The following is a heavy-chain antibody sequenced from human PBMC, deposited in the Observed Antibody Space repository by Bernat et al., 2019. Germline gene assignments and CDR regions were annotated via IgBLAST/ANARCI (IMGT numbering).Heavy chain of an antibody. CDR2: TYPGDSDT. CDR1: GYSFTSYW. D-gene: IGHD2-2*01. Sequence: EVQLVQSGAEVKKPGESLKISCNGSGYSFTSYWIGWVRQMPGKCLSWIGITYPGDSDTRYSPSFQGHVTMSADKSISTAYLQWSSLKASETAMYYCARTYCSSTGCPRWHAFDTWGQGTMVTDSS. CDR3: ARTYCSSTGCPRWHAFDT. V-gene: IGHV5-51*03. J-gene: IGHJ3*02.